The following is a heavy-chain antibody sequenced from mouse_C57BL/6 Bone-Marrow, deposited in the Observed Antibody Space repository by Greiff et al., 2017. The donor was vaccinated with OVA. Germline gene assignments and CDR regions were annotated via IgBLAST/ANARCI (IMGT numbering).Heavy chain of an antibody. Sequence: QVHVKQSGAEVVRPGASVKLSCKASGYTFTDHYINWVKQRPGQGLEWIARIYPGSGNTYYNEKFKGKATLTAEKSSNTAYMQLSSLTSEDSAVYFCARDYSYFFEYWGQGTTLTVSS. CDR3: ARDYSYFFEY. CDR1: GYTFTDHY. J-gene: IGHJ2*01. CDR2: IYPGSGNT. V-gene: IGHV1-76*01. D-gene: IGHD2-12*01.